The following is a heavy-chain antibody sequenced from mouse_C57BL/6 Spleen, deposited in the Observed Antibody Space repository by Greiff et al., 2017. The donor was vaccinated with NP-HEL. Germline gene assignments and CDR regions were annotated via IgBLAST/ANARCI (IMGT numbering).Heavy chain of an antibody. V-gene: IGHV1-55*01. Sequence: QVQLKESGAELVKPGASVKMSCKASGYTFTSYWITWVKQRPGQGLEWIGDIYPGSGSTNYNEKFKSKATLTVDTSSSTAYMQLSSLTSEDSAVYYCAKGGNWETDYWGQGTTLTVSS. D-gene: IGHD4-1*01. CDR2: IYPGSGST. CDR3: AKGGNWETDY. CDR1: GYTFTSYW. J-gene: IGHJ2*01.